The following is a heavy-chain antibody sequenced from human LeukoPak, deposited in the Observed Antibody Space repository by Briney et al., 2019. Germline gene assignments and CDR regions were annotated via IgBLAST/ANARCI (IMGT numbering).Heavy chain of an antibody. D-gene: IGHD6-19*01. J-gene: IGHJ6*02. Sequence: GGSLRLSCAASGFTFSMYSMNWVRQAPGKGLEWVSSITIGSSYRYYADSVKGRFTISRDNARNSLYLQMNSLRVEDTAVYYCARTLYSSGWTPLPDVWGQGTTVTVSS. V-gene: IGHV3-21*01. CDR1: GFTFSMYS. CDR3: ARTLYSSGWTPLPDV. CDR2: ITIGSSYR.